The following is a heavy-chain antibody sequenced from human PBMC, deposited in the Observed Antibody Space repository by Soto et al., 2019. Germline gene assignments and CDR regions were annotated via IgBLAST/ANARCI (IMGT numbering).Heavy chain of an antibody. D-gene: IGHD3-9*01. CDR3: ARESHESLTGPPWVWYFDL. J-gene: IGHJ2*01. V-gene: IGHV4-34*01. Sequence: QVQLQQWGAGPVRPLETLTLTCGVSGGSFSGYYWAWIRQSPGKGLESIGEINDRGSINYNPSLTSLVSISVDPSKNHYSLNLRSVTAADTAVYYCARESHESLTGPPWVWYFDLWGRGTLVNVSS. CDR1: GGSFSGYY. CDR2: INDRGSI.